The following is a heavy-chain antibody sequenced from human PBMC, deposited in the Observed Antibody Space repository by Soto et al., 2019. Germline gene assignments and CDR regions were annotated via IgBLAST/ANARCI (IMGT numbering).Heavy chain of an antibody. D-gene: IGHD6-6*01. Sequence: EVQLVESGGGLVQPGRSLRLSCAASGFTFDDYAMHWVRQAPGKGLEWVSGISWNSGSIGYADSVKGRFTISRDNAKNYLYLHMNSLRAEDTALYYCAKWAARRYFDLWGRGTLVTVSS. V-gene: IGHV3-9*01. CDR2: ISWNSGSI. J-gene: IGHJ2*01. CDR1: GFTFDDYA. CDR3: AKWAARRYFDL.